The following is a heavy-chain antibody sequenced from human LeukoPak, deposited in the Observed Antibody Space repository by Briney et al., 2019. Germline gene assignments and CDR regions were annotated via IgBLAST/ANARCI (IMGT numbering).Heavy chain of an antibody. J-gene: IGHJ4*02. Sequence: PSETLSLTCAVYGGSFSGYYWSWIRQPPGKGLEWIGEINHSGSTNYNPSLKSRVTISVDTSKNQFSLKLSSVTAADTAVYYCATDLLGVAAHLHRSYYWGQGTLVTVSS. CDR2: INHSGST. CDR3: ATDLLGVAAHLHRSYY. D-gene: IGHD2-15*01. V-gene: IGHV4-34*01. CDR1: GGSFSGYY.